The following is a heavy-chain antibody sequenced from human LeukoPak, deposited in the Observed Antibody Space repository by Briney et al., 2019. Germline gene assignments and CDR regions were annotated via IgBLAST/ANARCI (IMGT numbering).Heavy chain of an antibody. CDR2: ISYDGTTQ. D-gene: IGHD4-17*01. J-gene: IGHJ6*02. CDR3: AKVLQDFGARPHPYYGMDV. Sequence: PGTSLRLSCAASGFTFSTFAMHWVRQAPGKGLEWVATISYDGTTQHYADSVKGRFTISRDNSKNTLFLQMNSLSAEDTAVFFCAKVLQDFGARPHPYYGMDVWGQGTTVIVSS. CDR1: GFTFSTFA. V-gene: IGHV3-30*18.